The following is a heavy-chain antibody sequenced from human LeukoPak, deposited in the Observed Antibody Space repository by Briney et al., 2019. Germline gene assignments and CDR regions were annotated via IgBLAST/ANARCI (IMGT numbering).Heavy chain of an antibody. D-gene: IGHD1-26*01. V-gene: IGHV3-21*01. CDR2: ISSSSSYI. J-gene: IGHJ6*03. Sequence: GGSLRLSCAASGFTFSSYSMNWVRQAPGKGLEWVSSISSSSSYIYYADSVKGRFTISRDNAKNSLYLQMNSLRAEDTAVYYCASSGSYYVDYYYYMDVWGNGTTVTVSS. CDR3: ASSGSYYVDYYYYMDV. CDR1: GFTFSSYS.